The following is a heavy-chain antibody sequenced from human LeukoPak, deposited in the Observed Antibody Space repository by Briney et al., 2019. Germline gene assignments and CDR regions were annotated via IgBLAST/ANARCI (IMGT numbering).Heavy chain of an antibody. CDR2: IYYSGST. D-gene: IGHD3-22*01. CDR1: GGSISGGGYY. CDR3: ARSPYYYDSSGYPEGGYFDY. V-gene: IGHV4-31*03. J-gene: IGHJ4*02. Sequence: SETLSLTCTVSGGSISGGGYYWSWIRQHPGKGLEWIGYIYYSGSTYYNPSLKSRVTISVDTSKNQFSLKLSSVTAADTAVYYCARSPYYYDSSGYPEGGYFDYWGQGTLVTVSS.